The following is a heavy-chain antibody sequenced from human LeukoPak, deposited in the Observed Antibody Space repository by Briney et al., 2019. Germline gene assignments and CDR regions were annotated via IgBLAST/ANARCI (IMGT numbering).Heavy chain of an antibody. J-gene: IGHJ3*02. Sequence: AGGSLRLSCAASGFTFSSYGMHWVRQAPGKGLEWVSSISSSSSYIYYADSVKGRFTISRDNAKNSLYLQMNSLRAEDTAVYYCARDLVLRYFDWLLHDAFDIWGQGTMVTVSS. CDR3: ARDLVLRYFDWLLHDAFDI. CDR1: GFTFSSYG. V-gene: IGHV3-21*01. D-gene: IGHD3-9*01. CDR2: ISSSSSYI.